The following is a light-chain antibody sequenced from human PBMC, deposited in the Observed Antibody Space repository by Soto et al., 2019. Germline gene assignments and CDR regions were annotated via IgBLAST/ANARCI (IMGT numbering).Light chain of an antibody. CDR1: SSDVGSYNL. V-gene: IGLV2-23*01. Sequence: ALTQPASVSGSPGQSITISCTGTSSDVGSYNLVSWYQHHPGKTPKLMIYEGSRRPSGVSNRFSASKSGNTASLTIPGLQAEDEAEYYCCSYETSSTYVFGSGTKVTVL. CDR2: EGS. CDR3: CSYETSSTYV. J-gene: IGLJ1*01.